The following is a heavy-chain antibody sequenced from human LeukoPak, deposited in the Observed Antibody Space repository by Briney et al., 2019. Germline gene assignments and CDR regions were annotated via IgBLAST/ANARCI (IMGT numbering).Heavy chain of an antibody. V-gene: IGHV3-7*01. Sequence: GGSLRLSCAVSGFTFCSYWMNWVREAPGKGLEWGANIKQSGSEKYYVDSVRSRFTISRYNAQNSLCLQLKSLRVEDTAVYYCAGGSGFVIDCWGQGNLVTVSS. D-gene: IGHD5-12*01. CDR3: AGGSGFVIDC. CDR2: IKQSGSEK. CDR1: GFTFCSYW. J-gene: IGHJ4*02.